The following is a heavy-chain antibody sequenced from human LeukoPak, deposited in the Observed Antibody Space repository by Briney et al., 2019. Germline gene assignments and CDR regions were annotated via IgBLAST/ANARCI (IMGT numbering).Heavy chain of an antibody. CDR2: ISSSGSTI. CDR1: GFTFSDYY. J-gene: IGHJ4*02. Sequence: GGSLRLSCAASGFTFSDYYMSWIRQAPGKGLEWVSYISSSGSTIYYADSVKGRFTISRDNAKNSLYLQMNSLRAEDTAVYYCARDLSPLTPRQTFDYWGQGTLVTVSS. V-gene: IGHV3-11*01. CDR3: ARDLSPLTPRQTFDY.